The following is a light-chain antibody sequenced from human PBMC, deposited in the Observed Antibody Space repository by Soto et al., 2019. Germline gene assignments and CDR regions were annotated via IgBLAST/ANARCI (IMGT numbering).Light chain of an antibody. CDR1: QNIATQF. CDR3: QQYSSSSGYT. V-gene: IGKV3-20*01. J-gene: IGKJ2*01. CDR2: GTS. Sequence: VLTQSPGTLSLSPGERATLSCRASQNIATQFFTWYQQRPSQAPRLLIYGTSTRATGIPDRFSGSGSGTDFTRTIIRLEHEDFAVYYCQQYSSSSGYTFGQGTKLEIK.